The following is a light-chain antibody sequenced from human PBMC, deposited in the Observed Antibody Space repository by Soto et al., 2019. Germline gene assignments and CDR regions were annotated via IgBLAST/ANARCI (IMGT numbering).Light chain of an antibody. J-gene: IGLJ1*01. V-gene: IGLV2-14*03. Sequence: SALTQPASVSGSPGQSITISCTGTSSDVGAYNFVSWHQQHPGKAPKLMIYNVYDRPSGISYRFSGSKSGNTASLTISGLQGEDEADYYCSAYTVSRTYVFGTGTKVIVL. CDR1: SSDVGAYNF. CDR3: SAYTVSRTYV. CDR2: NVY.